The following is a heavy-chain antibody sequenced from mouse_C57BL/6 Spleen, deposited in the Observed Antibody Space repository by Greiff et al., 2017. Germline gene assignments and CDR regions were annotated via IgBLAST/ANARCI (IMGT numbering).Heavy chain of an antibody. Sequence: QVQLQQPGAELARPGASVKLSCKASGYTFTSYGISWVKQRTGQGLEWIGEINPRSGNTYYNEKFKGKATLTADKSSSTAYMQLRSLTSEDSAVYFYARSCTTVVAHDFDYWGQGTTLTVSS. CDR1: GYTFTSYG. CDR3: ARSCTTVVAHDFDY. V-gene: IGHV1-81*01. J-gene: IGHJ2*01. CDR2: INPRSGNT. D-gene: IGHD1-1*01.